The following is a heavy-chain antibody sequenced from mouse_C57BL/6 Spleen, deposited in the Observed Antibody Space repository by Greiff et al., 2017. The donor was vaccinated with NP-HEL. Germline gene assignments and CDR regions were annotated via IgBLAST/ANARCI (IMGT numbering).Heavy chain of an antibody. CDR3: TRLIQLGRGYYAMDY. Sequence: VQLQQSGTVLARPGASVKMSCKTSGYTFTSYWMHWVKQRPGQGLEWIGAIYPGNSDTSYNQKFKGKAKLTAVTSASTAYMELSSLTNEDSAVYYCTRLIQLGRGYYAMDYWGQGTSVTVSS. V-gene: IGHV1-5*01. CDR1: GYTFTSYW. J-gene: IGHJ4*01. CDR2: IYPGNSDT. D-gene: IGHD4-1*02.